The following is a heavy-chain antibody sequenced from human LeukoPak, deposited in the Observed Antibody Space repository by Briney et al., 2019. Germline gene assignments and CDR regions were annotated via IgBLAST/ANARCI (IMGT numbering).Heavy chain of an antibody. D-gene: IGHD6-25*01. Sequence: SQTLSLTCAISGDSVSTSGVAWNCVRQSPSRGFVWLGRTYYTSKWNTDYAVSVKSRIVVNPDTSKNQFSLQLNSVTSEDTAVYYCARGRASAFDVWGQGTMVTVSS. CDR1: GDSVSTSGVA. CDR2: TYYTSKWNT. J-gene: IGHJ3*01. CDR3: ARGRASAFDV. V-gene: IGHV6-1*01.